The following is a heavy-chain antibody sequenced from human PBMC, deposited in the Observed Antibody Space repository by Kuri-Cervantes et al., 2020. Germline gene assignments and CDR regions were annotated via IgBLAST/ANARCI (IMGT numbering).Heavy chain of an antibody. D-gene: IGHD3-10*01. CDR1: GFTFSSSW. CDR2: ISTDGSRT. V-gene: IGHV3-74*01. J-gene: IGHJ5*02. CDR3: ARELVPQWDGELFCGFDP. Sequence: GESLKISCAASGFTFSSSWMHWVRQAPGMGLVWVSRISTDGSRTNYADSVKGRFSISRDNAKNTLYLQMNSLRAEDTALYYCARELVPQWDGELFCGFDPWGQGTLVTVSS.